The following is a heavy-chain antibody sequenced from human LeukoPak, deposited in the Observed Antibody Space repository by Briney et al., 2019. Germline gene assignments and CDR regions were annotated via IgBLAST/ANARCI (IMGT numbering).Heavy chain of an antibody. CDR3: ARKDSNGWWGPIDY. Sequence: SETLSLTCAVYGGSFSGYYWSWIRQPPGKGLEWIGYIYDSGSTNYNPSLKSRVTISVDTSNNQFSLKLSSVTAADTAAYYCARKDSNGWWGPIDYWGQGTLVTVSS. D-gene: IGHD6-19*01. CDR1: GGSFSGYY. J-gene: IGHJ4*02. V-gene: IGHV4-59*08. CDR2: IYDSGST.